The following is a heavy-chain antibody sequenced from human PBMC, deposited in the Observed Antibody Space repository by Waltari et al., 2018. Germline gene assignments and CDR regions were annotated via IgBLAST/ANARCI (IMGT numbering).Heavy chain of an antibody. CDR3: ARDPGAAAGIRYYYYGMDV. CDR2: INPNRGGT. J-gene: IGHJ6*02. CDR1: GYTFTGYY. Sequence: QVQLVQSGAEVKKPGASVKVSCKASGYTFTGYYMHWVRQAPGQGLEWMGRINPNRGGTDYAQKFQGRVTMTRDTSISTAYMELSRLRSDDTAVYYCARDPGAAAGIRYYYYGMDVWGQGTTVTVSS. D-gene: IGHD6-13*01. V-gene: IGHV1-2*06.